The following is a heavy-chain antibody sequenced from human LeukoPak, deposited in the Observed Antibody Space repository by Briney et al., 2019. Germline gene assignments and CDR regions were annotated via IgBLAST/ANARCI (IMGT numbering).Heavy chain of an antibody. V-gene: IGHV4-34*01. D-gene: IGHD2-15*01. CDR3: ARVCHIVVVVAATRWNWFDP. J-gene: IGHJ5*02. CDR1: GGSFSGYY. Sequence: PSETLSLTCAVYGGSFSGYYWSWIRQPPGKGLEWIGEINHSGSTNYNPSLKSRVTISVDTSKNQFSLKLSSVTAADTAVYYCARVCHIVVVVAATRWNWFDPWGQGTLVTVSS. CDR2: INHSGST.